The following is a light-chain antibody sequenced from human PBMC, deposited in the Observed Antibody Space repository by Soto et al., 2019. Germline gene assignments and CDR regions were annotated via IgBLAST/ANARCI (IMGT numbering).Light chain of an antibody. Sequence: DIQMTQSPSSLSASVGDRVTITCRASQSISTSLNWYQQKPGKAPNLLIYSASTLQNGVPSRFTGSGSGTDFTLTISSLQPEDFATYYCQQSYTSPMYTFGQGTKLEIK. V-gene: IGKV1-39*01. CDR2: SAS. CDR3: QQSYTSPMYT. J-gene: IGKJ2*01. CDR1: QSISTS.